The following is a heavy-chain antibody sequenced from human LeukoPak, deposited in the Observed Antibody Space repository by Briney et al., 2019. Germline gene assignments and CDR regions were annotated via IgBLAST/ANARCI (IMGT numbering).Heavy chain of an antibody. CDR2: INWNGAST. CDR1: GFNFDDNG. CDR3: AKDHDSSGYPLYYFDY. V-gene: IGHV3-20*04. J-gene: IGHJ4*02. Sequence: GGSLRLSCAASGFNFDDNGMSWVRQTPGKGLEWVSGINWNGASTGYADSVKGRFTISRDNAKNSLYLQMNSLRAEDTALYYCAKDHDSSGYPLYYFDYWGQGTLVTVSS. D-gene: IGHD3-22*01.